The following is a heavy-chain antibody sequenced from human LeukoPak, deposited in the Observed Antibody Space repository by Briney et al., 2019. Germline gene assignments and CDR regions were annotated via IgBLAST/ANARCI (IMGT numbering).Heavy chain of an antibody. D-gene: IGHD1-26*01. J-gene: IGHJ6*03. CDR3: ARGWELTAVDYCYMDV. CDR1: GFTFSNYW. V-gene: IGHV3-74*01. CDR2: INSGGSST. Sequence: TGGSLRLSCAASGFTFSNYWMHWVRQAPGKGLVWVSRINSGGSSTNYADSVKGRFTISRDNAKNTLYLQMNSLRAEDTAVYYCARGWELTAVDYCYMDVWGKGTTVTVSS.